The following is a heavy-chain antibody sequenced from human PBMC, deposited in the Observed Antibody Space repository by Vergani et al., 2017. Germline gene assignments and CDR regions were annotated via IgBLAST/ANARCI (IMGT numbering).Heavy chain of an antibody. Sequence: QVTLRESGPALVKPTQTLTLTCTFSGFSLSTSGMCVSWIRQPPGKALEWLALIDWDDDKYYRTSLKTRLTISKDTPKNQVVLTMTYMDPVDTATYYCARFSYGSGSYYSLFYYWGQGTLVTVSS. J-gene: IGHJ4*02. V-gene: IGHV2-70*01. D-gene: IGHD3-10*01. CDR1: GFSLSTSGMC. CDR2: IDWDDDK. CDR3: ARFSYGSGSYYSLFYY.